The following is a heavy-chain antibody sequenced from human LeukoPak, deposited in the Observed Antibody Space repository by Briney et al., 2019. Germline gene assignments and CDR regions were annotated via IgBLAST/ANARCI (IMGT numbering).Heavy chain of an antibody. D-gene: IGHD6-13*01. CDR3: ASERFSSSGSTDAFDI. CDR2: IHSSGNT. CDR1: GASISGSSYY. Sequence: SETLSLTCTVSGASISGSSYYWSWIRQPPGQGLEWIGTIHSSGNTYYNPSLKSRVTISVDTSKNQFSLKLSSVTAADTAVYYCASERFSSSGSTDAFDIWGQGTMVTVSS. V-gene: IGHV4-39*01. J-gene: IGHJ3*02.